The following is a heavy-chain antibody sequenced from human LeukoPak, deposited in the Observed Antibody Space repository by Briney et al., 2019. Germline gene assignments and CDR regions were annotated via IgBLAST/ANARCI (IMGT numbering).Heavy chain of an antibody. CDR2: ISAYNGNT. CDR1: GYAFTSYG. V-gene: IGHV1-18*01. CDR3: ARDGDCSSTSCYTAGFYYYYGMDV. Sequence: ASVKVSCKASGYAFTSYGINWVRLAPGQGLEWMGWISAYNGNTDYVQKLQGRVTMTTDTSTSTAYMELRSLRSGDTAVYYCARDGDCSSTSCYTAGFYYYYGMDVWGQGTTVTVSS. D-gene: IGHD2-2*02. J-gene: IGHJ6*02.